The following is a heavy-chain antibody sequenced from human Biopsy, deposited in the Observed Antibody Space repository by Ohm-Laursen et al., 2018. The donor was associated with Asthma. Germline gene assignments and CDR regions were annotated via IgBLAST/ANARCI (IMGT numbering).Heavy chain of an antibody. V-gene: IGHV4-59*01. J-gene: IGHJ4*02. CDR1: GGSINNFY. CDR3: ARGVDRVTGLLDHFDS. CDR2: VYYSGST. D-gene: IGHD2-21*02. Sequence: TLSLTCTVSGGSINNFYWSWIRQPPGKGLEPIGHVYYSGSTNYNPSLKSRVTISIDASKNQFSLKLTSVTAADTAVHYCARGVDRVTGLLDHFDSWGQGTLVTVSS.